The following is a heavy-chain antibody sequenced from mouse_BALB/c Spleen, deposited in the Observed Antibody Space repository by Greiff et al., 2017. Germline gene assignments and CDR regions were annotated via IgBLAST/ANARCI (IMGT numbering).Heavy chain of an antibody. CDR2: IDTSDSYT. V-gene: IGHV1-69*01. Sequence: QVHVKQPGAELVMPGASVKMSCKASGYTFTDYWMHWVKQRPGQGLEWIGAIDTSDSYTSYNQKFKGKATLTVDESSSTAYMQLSSLTSEDSAVYYCAREGNYYAMDYWGQGTSVTVSS. D-gene: IGHD2-1*01. CDR3: AREGNYYAMDY. J-gene: IGHJ4*01. CDR1: GYTFTDYW.